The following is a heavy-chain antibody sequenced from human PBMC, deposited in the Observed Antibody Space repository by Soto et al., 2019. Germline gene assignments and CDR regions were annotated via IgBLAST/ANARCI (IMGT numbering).Heavy chain of an antibody. CDR1: GYTFTGYY. D-gene: IGHD6-13*01. J-gene: IGHJ6*02. V-gene: IGHV1-2*02. CDR3: ARGIAADGIEVYYYYGMDV. CDR2: INPNSGGT. Sequence: GASVKVSCKASGYTFTGYYMHWVRQAPGQGLEWMGWINPNSGGTNYAQKFQGRVTMTRDTSISTAYMELSRLRSDDTAVYYCARGIAADGIEVYYYYGMDVWGQGTTVTVSS.